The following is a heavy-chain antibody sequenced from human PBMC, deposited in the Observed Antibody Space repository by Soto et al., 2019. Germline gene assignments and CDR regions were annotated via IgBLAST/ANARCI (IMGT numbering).Heavy chain of an antibody. CDR3: ARDPDSSSWYLAGLYWFDP. D-gene: IGHD6-13*01. V-gene: IGHV3-30-3*01. J-gene: IGHJ5*02. CDR2: ISYDGSNK. Sequence: GGSLRLSCAASGFTFSSYAMHWVRQAPGKGLEWVAVISYDGSNKYYADSVKGRFTISRDNSKNTLYLQMNSLRSDDTAVYYCARDPDSSSWYLAGLYWFDPWGQGTLVTVSS. CDR1: GFTFSSYA.